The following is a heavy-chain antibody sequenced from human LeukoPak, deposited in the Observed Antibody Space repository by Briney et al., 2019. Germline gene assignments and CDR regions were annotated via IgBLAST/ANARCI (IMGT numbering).Heavy chain of an antibody. CDR1: RFTFRSYA. CDR3: AKGLYSGSYDGFDS. Sequence: GGSLRLSCAASRFTFRSYAMSWVRQAPGKGLEWVSVISGSGGSTYYADSMKGRFTIFRDNSKNTLYLQMNSLRAEDTAVYYCAKGLYSGSYDGFDSWGQGALVTVSS. J-gene: IGHJ4*02. V-gene: IGHV3-23*01. D-gene: IGHD1-26*01. CDR2: ISGSGGST.